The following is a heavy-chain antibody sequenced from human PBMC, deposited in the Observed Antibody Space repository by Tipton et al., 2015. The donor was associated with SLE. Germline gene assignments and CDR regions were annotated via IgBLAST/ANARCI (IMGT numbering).Heavy chain of an antibody. CDR1: GFNFVKYW. Sequence: GSLRLSCAASGFNFVKYWMTWVRQAPGRGLEWVANVNEDGSEKYHVDSVKGRFTISRDNSKNTLYLQMNSLRAEDTAVYYCAKATTLIEEFDYWGQGTLVTVSS. V-gene: IGHV3-7*01. D-gene: IGHD4-17*01. CDR2: VNEDGSEK. CDR3: AKATTLIEEFDY. J-gene: IGHJ4*02.